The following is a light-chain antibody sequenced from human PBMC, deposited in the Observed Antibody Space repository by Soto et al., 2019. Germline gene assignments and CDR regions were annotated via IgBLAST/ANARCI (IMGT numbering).Light chain of an antibody. CDR3: QQFNSYPLT. J-gene: IGKJ4*01. V-gene: IGKV3-15*01. CDR2: DAS. CDR1: QSVSSN. Sequence: EIVMTQSPATLSVSPGERATLSCRASQSVSSNLAWYQQKPGQAPRLLIYDASTWETGIPSRFSGSGSGTDFTLTISSLQPEDFATYYCQQFNSYPLTFGGGTKVDIK.